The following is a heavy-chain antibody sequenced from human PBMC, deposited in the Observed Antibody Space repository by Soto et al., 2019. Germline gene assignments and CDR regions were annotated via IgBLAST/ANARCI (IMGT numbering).Heavy chain of an antibody. V-gene: IGHV3-48*02. J-gene: IGHJ4*02. CDR2: ISTSSSTI. CDR3: ARLWVVTANPFDY. CDR1: GFISSSYS. Sequence: EVQLVESGGDLVQPGGSLRLSCAASGFISSSYSMNWVRQAPGKGLEWVSYISTSSSTIYYADSVKGRFTISRDNAKNSLYLQMNSLRDEDTAVYYCARLWVVTANPFDYRGQGTLVTVSS. D-gene: IGHD2-21*02.